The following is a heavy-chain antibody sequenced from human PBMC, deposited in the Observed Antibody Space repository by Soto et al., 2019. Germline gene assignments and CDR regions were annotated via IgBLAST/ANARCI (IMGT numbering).Heavy chain of an antibody. CDR1: GGSLSSDY. Sequence: TSETLSLTCSVSGGSLSSDYWSWIRQSPERGLEWIGYMSSSGNTNYNPSLKSRVTISVDMSNNQFSLKVNSVTAADTAVYYCARRWGRTFDYWGQGTLVTVSS. J-gene: IGHJ4*02. V-gene: IGHV4-59*01. CDR3: ARRWGRTFDY. D-gene: IGHD1-26*01. CDR2: MSSSGNT.